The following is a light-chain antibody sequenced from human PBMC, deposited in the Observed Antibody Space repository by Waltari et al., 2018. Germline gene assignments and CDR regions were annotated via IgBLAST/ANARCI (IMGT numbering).Light chain of an antibody. J-gene: IGKJ2*01. CDR1: QGISSY. CDR2: AAS. V-gene: IGKV1-9*01. CDR3: LQYNSYPRT. Sequence: HFMQATSFLSGSVGDRITLTWPAMQGISSYLAWYQQKPGKAPKLLIYAASTLQSGVPSRFSGSGSGTEFTLTISGLQSEDFATYYCLQYNSYPRTFGQGTKLEI.